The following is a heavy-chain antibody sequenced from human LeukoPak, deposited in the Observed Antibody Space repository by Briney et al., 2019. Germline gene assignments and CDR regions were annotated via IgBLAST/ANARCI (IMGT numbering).Heavy chain of an antibody. CDR2: INHSGST. V-gene: IGHV4-34*01. Sequence: SETLSLTCAVYGGSFSGYYWSWIRQPPGKGLEWLGEINHSGSTNYNPSLKSRVTISVDTSKNQFSLKLSSVTAADTAVYYCARARDWSYYYYYYGMDVWGKGTTVTVSS. CDR1: GGSFSGYY. D-gene: IGHD3/OR15-3a*01. CDR3: ARARDWSYYYYYYGMDV. J-gene: IGHJ6*04.